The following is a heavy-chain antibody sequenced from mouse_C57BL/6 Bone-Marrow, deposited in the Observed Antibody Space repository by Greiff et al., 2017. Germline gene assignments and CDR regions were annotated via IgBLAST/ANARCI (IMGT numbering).Heavy chain of an antibody. D-gene: IGHD6-1*01. J-gene: IGHJ2*01. CDR3: ARLEATGDFDY. V-gene: IGHV1-52*01. CDR2: IDPSDSET. CDR1: GYTFTSYW. Sequence: QVQLQQPGAELVRPGSSVKLSCKASGYTFTSYWMHWVKQRPIQGLEWIGNIDPSDSETHYNQKFKDKATLTVDKSSSTAYMQLSSLTSEDSAVYYCARLEATGDFDYWGQGTTLTVSS.